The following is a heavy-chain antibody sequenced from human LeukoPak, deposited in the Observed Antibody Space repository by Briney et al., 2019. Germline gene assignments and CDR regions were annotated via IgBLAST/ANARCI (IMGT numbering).Heavy chain of an antibody. V-gene: IGHV1-18*01. J-gene: IGHJ4*02. CDR1: GYTFTSYA. Sequence: GASVKVSCKASGYTFTSYAFSWVRQPPGQGPEWMGWISAYNGNTDYAQKLQVRVTMTTDTPTSTAYMELRGLRSDDTAVYYCARVVVVGDNYFDYWGQGTLVTVSS. CDR3: ARVVVVGDNYFDY. CDR2: ISAYNGNT. D-gene: IGHD2-15*01.